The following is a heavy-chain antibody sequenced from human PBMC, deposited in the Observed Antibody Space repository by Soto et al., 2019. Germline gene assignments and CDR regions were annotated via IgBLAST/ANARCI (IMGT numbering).Heavy chain of an antibody. V-gene: IGHV3-7*01. CDR3: ARLYGSVTTYDY. J-gene: IGHJ4*02. CDR2: INQDGSTR. CDR1: GFTFSDHW. Sequence: EVQLVESGGGLVQPGGSLRLSCDASGFTFSDHWMSWVRQAPGKGQEWVASINQDGSTRHYVDAVRGRFTVRRDNTESAMYLRMNSLRVEDTALYFCARLYGSVTTYDYWGQGTLATVSS. D-gene: IGHD6-25*01.